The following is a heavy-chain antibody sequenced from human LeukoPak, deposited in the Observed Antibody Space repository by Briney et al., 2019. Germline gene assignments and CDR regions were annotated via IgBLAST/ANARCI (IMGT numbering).Heavy chain of an antibody. Sequence: GGSLRLSCAASGFTFRSCAMHWVRQAPGKGLEGVPGISDSGVSAFYTHSVKGRFTISRDNSKNTLYLQMSSLRAEDTAVYYCAKGDGSTYVTHFDFWGQGTLVSVSS. V-gene: IGHV3-23*01. CDR2: ISDSGVSA. D-gene: IGHD5-18*01. CDR1: GFTFRSCA. CDR3: AKGDGSTYVTHFDF. J-gene: IGHJ4*02.